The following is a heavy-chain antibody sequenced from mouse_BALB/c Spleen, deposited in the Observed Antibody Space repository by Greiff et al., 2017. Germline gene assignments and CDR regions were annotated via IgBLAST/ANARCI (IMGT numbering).Heavy chain of an antibody. CDR3: AYYYGSSYPHFDY. CDR2: INPSNGRT. D-gene: IGHD1-1*01. V-gene: IGHV1S81*02. Sequence: VQLQQPGAELVKPGASVKLSCKASGYTFTSYWMHWVKQRPGQGLEWIGEINPSNGRTNYNEKFKSKATLTVDKSSSTAYMQLSSLTSEDSAVYYCAYYYGSSYPHFDYWGQGTTLTVSS. CDR1: GYTFTSYW. J-gene: IGHJ2*01.